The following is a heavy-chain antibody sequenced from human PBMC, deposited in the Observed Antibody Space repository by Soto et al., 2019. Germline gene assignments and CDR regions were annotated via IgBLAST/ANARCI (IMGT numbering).Heavy chain of an antibody. V-gene: IGHV3-74*01. CDR3: ATAEVDY. Sequence: GGSMRISSAVSGFTFANHWMHWVRQAPGKGLEWVSRMNSDGSTTDYADSVKGRFTVSRDNAKNTLYLQMNSLRAEDTAVYYCATAEVDYWGPGTLVTGSS. CDR1: GFTFANHW. J-gene: IGHJ4*02. CDR2: MNSDGSTT.